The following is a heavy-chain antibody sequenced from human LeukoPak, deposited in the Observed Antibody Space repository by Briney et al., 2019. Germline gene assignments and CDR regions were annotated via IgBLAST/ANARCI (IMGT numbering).Heavy chain of an antibody. Sequence: GGSLRLSCAASGFTFSSFWMSWVRQAPGKGLEWVSSISNSSSYIYYADSVKGRFTISRDNAKNSLYLQMNSLRAEDTAVYYCAREEVDTAMVPHFDYWGQGTLVTVSS. V-gene: IGHV3-21*01. D-gene: IGHD5-18*01. CDR3: AREEVDTAMVPHFDY. J-gene: IGHJ4*02. CDR2: ISNSSSYI. CDR1: GFTFSSFW.